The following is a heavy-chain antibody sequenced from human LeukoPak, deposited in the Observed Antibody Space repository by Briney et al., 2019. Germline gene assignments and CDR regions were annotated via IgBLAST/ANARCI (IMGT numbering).Heavy chain of an antibody. Sequence: PSQTLSLTCTLSGGSISGGGYYWSWISPHPGKCLEWVGDIYYRGNTYYYPSLKSRVTLSVGTSKNQFSLKLSSVAAADTAGYYCARGCSIATRPDQLDYWGQGTLVTVSS. D-gene: IGHD3-10*02. J-gene: IGHJ4*02. CDR1: GGSISGGGYY. CDR3: ARGCSIATRPDQLDY. V-gene: IGHV4-31*03. CDR2: IYYRGNT.